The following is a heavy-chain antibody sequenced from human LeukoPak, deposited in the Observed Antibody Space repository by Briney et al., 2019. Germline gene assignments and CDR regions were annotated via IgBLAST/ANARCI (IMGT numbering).Heavy chain of an antibody. CDR2: IFYTGKN. Sequence: PSETLSLTCAVSGGSINSHYWGWIRQPPGKGLQWIGDIFYTGKNDYNPSPKSRVTMSLDTSKDHLSLHLTSVLAADTAIYYCVRRDPGWNYFDYWGQGILVTVSS. D-gene: IGHD6-19*01. J-gene: IGHJ4*02. CDR3: VRRDPGWNYFDY. CDR1: GGSINSHY. V-gene: IGHV4-59*08.